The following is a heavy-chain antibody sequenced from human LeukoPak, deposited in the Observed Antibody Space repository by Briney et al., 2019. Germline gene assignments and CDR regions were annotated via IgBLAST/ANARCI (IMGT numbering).Heavy chain of an antibody. CDR1: GFTFSSYW. J-gene: IGHJ4*02. V-gene: IGHV3-7*01. Sequence: PGGSLRLSCAASGFTFSSYWMSWVRQAPGKGLEWVANIKQDGSEKYYVDSVKGRFTISRDNAKNSLYLQMNSLRAEDTAVYYCARYNWSDGSSDFDYWGQGTLVTVSS. D-gene: IGHD1-1*01. CDR2: IKQDGSEK. CDR3: ARYNWSDGSSDFDY.